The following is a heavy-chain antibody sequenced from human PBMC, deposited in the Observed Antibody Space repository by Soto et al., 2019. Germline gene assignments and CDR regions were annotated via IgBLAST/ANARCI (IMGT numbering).Heavy chain of an antibody. D-gene: IGHD3-10*01. Sequence: SETLSLTCPVSGGSISSGGYYWSWIRQHPGKGLEWIGYIYYSGSTNYNPSLKSRVTISVDTSKNQFSLKLSSVTAADTAVYYCARDMAPGKYGSLAAWWGQGTLVTVSS. CDR1: GGSISSGGYY. CDR3: ARDMAPGKYGSLAAW. CDR2: IYYSGST. V-gene: IGHV4-61*08. J-gene: IGHJ4*02.